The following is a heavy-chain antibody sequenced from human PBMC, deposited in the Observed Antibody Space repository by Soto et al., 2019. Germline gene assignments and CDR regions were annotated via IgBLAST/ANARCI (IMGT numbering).Heavy chain of an antibody. CDR3: ARQAREDYNSAAY. V-gene: IGHV4-59*08. CDR2: IYYGGRT. Sequence: SETLSLTCTVSGGSISSYYWSWIRQPPGKGLEWIGHIYYGGRTFYNPSLKSRVTISVDTSKNQFSLKVSSVTAADTAVYYCARQAREDYNSAAYWGQGTLVTVSS. J-gene: IGHJ4*02. CDR1: GGSISSYY. D-gene: IGHD4-4*01.